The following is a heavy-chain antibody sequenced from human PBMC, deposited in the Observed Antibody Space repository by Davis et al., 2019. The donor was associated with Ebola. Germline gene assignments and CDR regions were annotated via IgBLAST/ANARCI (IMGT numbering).Heavy chain of an antibody. D-gene: IGHD7-27*01. CDR2: ISGSRNI. CDR3: ARRDWGGRADNFDY. CDR1: GGPISDYY. V-gene: IGHV4-59*01. Sequence: MPSETLSLTCAVSGGPISDYYWSWIRQPPGKGPEWIGYISGSRNIKYNPSLESRVTISVDTSKTQLSLTLRSVTAADTATYYCARRDWGGRADNFDYWGQGTLVTVSS. J-gene: IGHJ4*02.